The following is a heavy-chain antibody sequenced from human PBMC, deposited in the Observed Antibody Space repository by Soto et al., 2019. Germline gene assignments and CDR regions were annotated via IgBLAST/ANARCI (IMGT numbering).Heavy chain of an antibody. D-gene: IGHD3-22*01. CDR1: GFTFSSNW. CDR3: VRDYDSSGFYSGH. CDR2: IDSDGRST. V-gene: IGHV3-74*03. Sequence: EVQLVESGGGLVQPGGSLGLSCEASGFTFSSNWMHWVRQSPGKGLVWVSQIDSDGRSTTYADTVKGRFTVSRDNAKNKLFLQMNSLRAEDTAVYYCVRDYDSSGFYSGHWGQGTLVTVSS. J-gene: IGHJ4*02.